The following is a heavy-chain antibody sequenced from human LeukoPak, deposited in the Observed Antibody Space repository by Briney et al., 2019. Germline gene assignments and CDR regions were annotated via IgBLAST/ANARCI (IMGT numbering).Heavy chain of an antibody. CDR2: FSTSSGTI. Sequence: PGGSLRLSCAASGFTFSSFSMNWVRQAPGKGLEWVSYFSTSSGTISYADSVKGRFTISRDDAKNSLYLQMNSLRAEDTAVYYCARDSVMTTMTADPDYWGQGTLVTVSS. CDR3: ARDSVMTTMTADPDY. V-gene: IGHV3-48*01. D-gene: IGHD4-17*01. CDR1: GFTFSSFS. J-gene: IGHJ4*02.